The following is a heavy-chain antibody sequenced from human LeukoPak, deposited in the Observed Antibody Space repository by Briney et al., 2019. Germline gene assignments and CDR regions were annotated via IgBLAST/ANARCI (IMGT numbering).Heavy chain of an antibody. CDR3: TRIETGDAFDI. J-gene: IGHJ3*02. D-gene: IGHD7-27*01. CDR2: IRSKTNNYAT. Sequence: PGGSLRLSCAASGXTFSDSAMHWVRQASGKGLEWVGRIRSKTNNYATAYAASVRGRFTISRGDSKNMAYLQMNSLQNEDTAFYYCTRIETGDAFDIWGHGTMVTVSS. CDR1: GXTFSDSA. V-gene: IGHV3-73*01.